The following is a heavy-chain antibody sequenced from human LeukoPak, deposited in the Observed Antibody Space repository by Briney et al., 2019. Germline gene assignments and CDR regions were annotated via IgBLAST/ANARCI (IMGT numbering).Heavy chain of an antibody. V-gene: IGHV1-8*01. CDR1: EYTFTNYD. J-gene: IGHJ5*02. CDR3: ARSLGTYWGKDFLNWFDP. D-gene: IGHD3-16*01. CDR2: INPNSGNT. Sequence: ASVQVSCKASEYTFTNYDINWVRQATGQGLEWMGWINPNSGNTGYTQKFQGRVTMTRNTSLSAAYMELTSLKSEDTAVYYCARSLGTYWGKDFLNWFDPWGQGTLVTVSS.